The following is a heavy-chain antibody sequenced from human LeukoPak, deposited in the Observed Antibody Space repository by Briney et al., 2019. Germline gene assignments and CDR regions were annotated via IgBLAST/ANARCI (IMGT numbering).Heavy chain of an antibody. CDR3: ARSQHVWGSYRISYFDY. CDR1: GGSINTNPNY. J-gene: IGHJ4*02. CDR2: INHSGST. Sequence: KSSETLSLTCTVSGGSINTNPNYWGWVRQPPGKGLEWIGEINHSGSTNYNPSLKSRVTISVDTSKNQFSLKLSSVTAADTAVYYCARSQHVWGSYRISYFDYWGQGTLVTVSS. V-gene: IGHV4-39*07. D-gene: IGHD3-16*02.